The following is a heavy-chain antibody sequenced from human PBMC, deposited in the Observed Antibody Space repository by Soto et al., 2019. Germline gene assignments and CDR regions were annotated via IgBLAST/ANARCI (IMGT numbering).Heavy chain of an antibody. Sequence: TRTDTGAVSGDKIAYNAATSGWIKQAPSSGLEWLGRKYYRSKWSNDYAVSVEGRININADTSNDQVSLQLNSVTPDDKAVYYCARIIGNSWLGSWGQGTLVTVYS. J-gene: IGHJ5*01. CDR3: ARIIGNSWLGS. V-gene: IGHV6-1*01. CDR1: GDKIAYNAAT. CDR2: KYYRSKWSN.